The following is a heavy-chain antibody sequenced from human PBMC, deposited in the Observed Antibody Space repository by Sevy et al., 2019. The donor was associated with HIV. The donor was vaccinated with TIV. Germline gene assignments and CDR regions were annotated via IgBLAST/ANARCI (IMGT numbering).Heavy chain of an antibody. Sequence: GGSLRLSCAASGFTFSNAWMNWVRQAPGKGLEWVALISYDGIIKYYADSVKGRLTISRDNSKNTLSLQMNSLRVEDTAVYYCAREGGYTSAWSPGNHWGQGTLVTVSS. CDR2: ISYDGIIK. V-gene: IGHV3-30*03. CDR3: AREGGYTSAWSPGNH. J-gene: IGHJ4*02. D-gene: IGHD6-19*01. CDR1: GFTFSNAW.